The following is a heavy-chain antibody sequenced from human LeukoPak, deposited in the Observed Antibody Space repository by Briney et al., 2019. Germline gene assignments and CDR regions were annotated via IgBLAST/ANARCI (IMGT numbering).Heavy chain of an antibody. CDR1: GGSISSSSYY. CDR2: IYYSGST. D-gene: IGHD5-24*01. CDR3: ARHSQSRDGYNYGYYYYYMDV. V-gene: IGHV4-39*01. J-gene: IGHJ6*03. Sequence: KTSETLSLTCTVSGGSISSSSYYWGWIRQPPGKGLEWIGSIYYSGSTYYNPSLKSRVTISVDTSKNQFSLKLSSVTAADTAVYYCARHSQSRDGYNYGYYYYYMDVWGKGTTVTISS.